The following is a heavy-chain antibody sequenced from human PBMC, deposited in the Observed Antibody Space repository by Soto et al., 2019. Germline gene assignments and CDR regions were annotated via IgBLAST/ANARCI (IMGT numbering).Heavy chain of an antibody. CDR3: ARQDDFWSGYPYYFDY. V-gene: IGHV4-39*01. CDR1: GGSISSSSYY. D-gene: IGHD3-3*01. J-gene: IGHJ4*02. Sequence: SETLSLTCTVSGGSISSSSYYWGWIRQPPGKGLEWIGSIYYSGSTYYNPSLKSRVTISVDTSKNQFSLKLSSVTAADTAVYYCARQDDFWSGYPYYFDYWGQGTLVTVS. CDR2: IYYSGST.